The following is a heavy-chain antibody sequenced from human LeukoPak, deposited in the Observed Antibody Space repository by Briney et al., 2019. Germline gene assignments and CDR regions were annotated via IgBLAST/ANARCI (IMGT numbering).Heavy chain of an antibody. D-gene: IGHD2-15*01. CDR3: APSRICSGGSCYPFNWFDP. CDR2: IYYSGST. CDR1: GGSISSYY. J-gene: IGHJ5*02. Sequence: SETLSLTCTVSGGSISSYYWSWIRQPPGKGLEWIGYIYYSGSTNYNPSLKSRVTISVDTSKNQFSLKLSSVTAADTAVYYCAPSRICSGGSCYPFNWFDPWGQGTLVTVSS. V-gene: IGHV4-59*01.